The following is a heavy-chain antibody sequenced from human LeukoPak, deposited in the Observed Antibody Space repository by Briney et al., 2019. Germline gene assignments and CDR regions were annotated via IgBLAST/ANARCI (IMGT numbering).Heavy chain of an antibody. CDR1: GFTVSSNY. Sequence: PGGSLRLSCAASGFTVSSNYMSWVRQAPGKGLEWVSVIYSGGSTYYADSVEGRFTISRDNSKNTLYLQMNSLRAEDTAVYYCARATPKHYSYGIFDYWGQGTLVTVSS. V-gene: IGHV3-53*01. D-gene: IGHD5-18*01. J-gene: IGHJ4*02. CDR3: ARATPKHYSYGIFDY. CDR2: IYSGGST.